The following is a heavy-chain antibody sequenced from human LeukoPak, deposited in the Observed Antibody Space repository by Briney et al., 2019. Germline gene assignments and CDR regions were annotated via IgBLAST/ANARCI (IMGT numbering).Heavy chain of an antibody. CDR1: GFTFSSYA. V-gene: IGHV3-23*01. D-gene: IGHD5-18*01. CDR3: AKVTAMADDAFDI. J-gene: IGHJ3*02. CDR2: ITGSGGST. Sequence: GGSLRLSCAASGFTFSSYAMSWVRQAPGKGLEWVSAITGSGGSTDYADSVKGRFTISRDNSKNTLYLQMNSLRAEDTAVYYCAKVTAMADDAFDIWGQGTMVTVSS.